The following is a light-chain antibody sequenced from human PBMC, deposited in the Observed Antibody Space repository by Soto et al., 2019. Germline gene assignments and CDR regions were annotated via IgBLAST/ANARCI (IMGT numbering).Light chain of an antibody. CDR3: QHRTNWPRT. Sequence: EVVLTQSPVTLSLSPGERATLSCRASQSVGTFLAWYQQKPGQAPRLIIYDTSNRATGIPARFSGTGSGTDFALPISRVEPEDFAVYFCQHRTNWPRTFGQGTKLDIK. J-gene: IGKJ2*01. CDR1: QSVGTF. CDR2: DTS. V-gene: IGKV3-11*01.